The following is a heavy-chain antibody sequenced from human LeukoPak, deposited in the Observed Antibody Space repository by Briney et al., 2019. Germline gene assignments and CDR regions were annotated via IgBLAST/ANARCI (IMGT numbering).Heavy chain of an antibody. Sequence: SQTLSLTCTVSGGSISSGGYYWSWIRQPPGKGLEWIGYIYHSGSTYYNPSLKSRVTISVDRSKNQFSLKLSSVTAADTAVYYCARASITIFETYAFDIWGQGTMVTVSS. J-gene: IGHJ3*02. CDR3: ARASITIFETYAFDI. V-gene: IGHV4-30-2*01. D-gene: IGHD3-3*01. CDR1: GGSISSGGYY. CDR2: IYHSGST.